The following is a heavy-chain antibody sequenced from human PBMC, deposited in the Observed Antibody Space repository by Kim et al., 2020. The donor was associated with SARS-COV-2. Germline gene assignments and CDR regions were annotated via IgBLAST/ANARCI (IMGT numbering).Heavy chain of an antibody. Sequence: SETLSLTCTVSGYSISSGYFWGRIRQPPGKGLEWIGSIYHSGSTYYNPSLKSRVTISVDTSKNQFSLKLSSVTAADTAVYYCARDRNWNAENWFDPWGQGTLVTVSS. CDR3: ARDRNWNAENWFDP. CDR1: GYSISSGYF. D-gene: IGHD1-20*01. CDR2: IYHSGST. J-gene: IGHJ5*02. V-gene: IGHV4-38-2*02.